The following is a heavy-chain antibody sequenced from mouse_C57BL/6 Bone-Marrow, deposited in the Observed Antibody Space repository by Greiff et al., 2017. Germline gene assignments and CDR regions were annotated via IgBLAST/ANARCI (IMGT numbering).Heavy chain of an antibody. CDR2: IDPENGDT. CDR1: GFNIKDDY. J-gene: IGHJ4*01. V-gene: IGHV14-4*01. CDR3: TTNASDY. Sequence: EVQLQQSGAELVRPGASVKLSCTASGFNIKDDYMHWVKQRPEQGLEWIGWIDPENGDTEYASKFQGKATITADTSSNTDYLQLSSLTSEDTADYYGTTNASDYWGQGTSVTVSS.